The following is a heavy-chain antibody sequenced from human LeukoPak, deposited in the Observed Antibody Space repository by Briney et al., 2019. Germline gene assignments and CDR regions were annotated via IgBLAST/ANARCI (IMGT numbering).Heavy chain of an antibody. D-gene: IGHD6-13*01. CDR2: ISGSGGAT. J-gene: IGHJ6*02. CDR3: AKAPAAATKYYYGMDV. Sequence: PGGSLRLSCAASGFTFSSFAVSWVRQAPGKGLEWVSAISGSGGATYYADSVKGRFTISRDNSKNTLFLHMNSLRVEDTAVYYCAKAPAAATKYYYGMDVWGQGTTVTVSS. V-gene: IGHV3-23*01. CDR1: GFTFSSFA.